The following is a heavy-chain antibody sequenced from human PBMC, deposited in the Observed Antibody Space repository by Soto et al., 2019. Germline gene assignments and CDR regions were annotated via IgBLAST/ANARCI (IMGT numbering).Heavy chain of an antibody. V-gene: IGHV3-73*02. CDR1: GFTFSGST. CDR3: TRGKSYYYDSSGYDY. D-gene: IGHD3-22*01. J-gene: IGHJ4*02. CDR2: IRSKANSYAT. Sequence: EVQLVESGGGLVQPGGSLKLSCAASGFTFSGSTMHWVRQASGKGLEWVGRIRSKANSYATAYATSQKGRFTISRDDSQNTAYLQMNSLKTEDTAVYYCTRGKSYYYDSSGYDYWGQGTLVTVSS.